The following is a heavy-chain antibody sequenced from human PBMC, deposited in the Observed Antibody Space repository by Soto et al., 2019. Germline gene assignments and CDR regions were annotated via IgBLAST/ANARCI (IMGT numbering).Heavy chain of an antibody. J-gene: IGHJ6*02. CDR3: AALSGSGYCSSTSCYFYYYGMDV. Sequence: SVKVSCKASGFTFTSSAVQWVRQARGQRLEWIGWIVVGSGNTNYAQKFQERVTITRDMSASTAYMELSSLRSEDTAVYYCAALSGSGYCSSTSCYFYYYGMDVWGQGTTVTVSS. D-gene: IGHD2-2*01. CDR1: GFTFTSSA. CDR2: IVVGSGNT. V-gene: IGHV1-58*01.